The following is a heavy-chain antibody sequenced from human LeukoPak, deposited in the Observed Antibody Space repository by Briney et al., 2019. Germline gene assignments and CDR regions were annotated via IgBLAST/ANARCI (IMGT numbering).Heavy chain of an antibody. CDR1: GFTFSSYA. J-gene: IGHJ4*02. D-gene: IGHD3-22*01. Sequence: GGSLRLSCAASGFTFSSYAMSWVRQAPGKGLEWGSFISPSGDRTSNADSVEGRFTISRDNTRNTLYLQMNSLRDEDTGVYYCAIMHGYYDGSGFWVQWGQGTLVTVSS. CDR2: ISPSGDRT. CDR3: AIMHGYYDGSGFWVQ. V-gene: IGHV3-23*01.